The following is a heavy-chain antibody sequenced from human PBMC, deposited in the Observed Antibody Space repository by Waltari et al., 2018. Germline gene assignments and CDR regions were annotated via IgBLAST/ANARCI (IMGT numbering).Heavy chain of an antibody. V-gene: IGHV5-51*01. CDR1: GYSFTSYW. Sequence: EVQLVQSGAEVKKPGESLKISCKGSGYSFTSYWIGWVRQMPGKGLGWMWKSCPGDSVTRYSPCFQGQVSISADKAISTAYLQWSSLKASDTAMYYCARSAGRGRLVVYDYWGQGTLVTVSS. D-gene: IGHD2-15*01. CDR2: SCPGDSVT. CDR3: ARSAGRGRLVVYDY. J-gene: IGHJ4*02.